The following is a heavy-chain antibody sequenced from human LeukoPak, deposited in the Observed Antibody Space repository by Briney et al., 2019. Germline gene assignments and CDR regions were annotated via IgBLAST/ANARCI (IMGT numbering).Heavy chain of an antibody. V-gene: IGHV3-23*01. Sequence: GGSLRLSCAASGFTFSSYAMSWVRQAPGKGLEWVSVISGSGGSTYYADSVKGRFTMSRDNSKNTLYLQMNSLRAEHTAVYYCAKDENRNWYFDLWGRGTLITVSS. CDR2: ISGSGGST. CDR1: GFTFSSYA. CDR3: AKDENRNWYFDL. J-gene: IGHJ2*01. D-gene: IGHD2/OR15-2a*01.